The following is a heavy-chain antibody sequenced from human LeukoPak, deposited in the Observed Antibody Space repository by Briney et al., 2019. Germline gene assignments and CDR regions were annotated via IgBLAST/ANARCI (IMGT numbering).Heavy chain of an antibody. CDR1: GFTYSTYA. J-gene: IGHJ4*02. D-gene: IGHD1-14*01. Sequence: GGSLRLSCAASGFTYSTYAMSWVRQAPGKGLEWVSTISGSGGTTYYADSVKGRFTISRDNSKNTLYLQMNSLRAEDTAVYYCAKDLRISYWGQGTLVTVSA. CDR3: AKDLRISY. CDR2: ISGSGGTT. V-gene: IGHV3-23*01.